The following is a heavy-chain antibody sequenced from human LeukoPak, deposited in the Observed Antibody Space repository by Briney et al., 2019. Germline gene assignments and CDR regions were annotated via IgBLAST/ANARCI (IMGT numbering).Heavy chain of an antibody. CDR2: IYYSGST. Sequence: PSETLSLTCTVSGGSISYCYWSWIRQPPGKGLEWIGYIYYSGSTNYNPSLKSRVTISVDTSKNQFSLKLSSVTAADTAVYYCASYDSSGASGNWGQGTLVTVSS. D-gene: IGHD3-22*01. CDR3: ASYDSSGASGN. J-gene: IGHJ4*02. CDR1: GGSISYCY. V-gene: IGHV4-59*08.